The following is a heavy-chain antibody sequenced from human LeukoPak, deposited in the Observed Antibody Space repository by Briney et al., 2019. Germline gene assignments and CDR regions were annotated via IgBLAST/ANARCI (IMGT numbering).Heavy chain of an antibody. CDR3: TTEGFLEWLLKYYYYMDV. D-gene: IGHD3-3*01. V-gene: IGHV3-15*01. CDR1: GFTFSNAW. Sequence: PGGSLRLSCAASGFTFSNAWMSWVRQAPGKGLEWVGRIKSKTDGGTTDYAAPVKGRFTISRDDSKNTLYLQINSLKTEDTAVYYCTTEGFLEWLLKYYYYMDVWGKGTTVTASS. CDR2: IKSKTDGGTT. J-gene: IGHJ6*03.